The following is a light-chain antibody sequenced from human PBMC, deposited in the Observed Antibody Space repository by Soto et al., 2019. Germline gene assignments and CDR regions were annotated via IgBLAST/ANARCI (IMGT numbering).Light chain of an antibody. V-gene: IGKV3-15*01. J-gene: IGKJ4*01. Sequence: EIVMTQSPATLSVSPGERATLSCRASQSVSSNFACYQQKPGQAARLLIYGASTRATGIPATFSGSGAGTEFTPTITSLQSEDFAVYYCQQYNNWPPLTFGGGTKVEIK. CDR1: QSVSSN. CDR3: QQYNNWPPLT. CDR2: GAS.